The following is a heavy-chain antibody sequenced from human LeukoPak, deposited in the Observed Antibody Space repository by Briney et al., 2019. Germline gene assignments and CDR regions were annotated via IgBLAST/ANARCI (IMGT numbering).Heavy chain of an antibody. CDR2: IYPGDSNA. D-gene: IGHD3-16*01. CDR3: ARRTRGGLNPYYFDY. CDR1: GYNFPTYW. Sequence: GESLKISCKGSGYNFPTYWIGWVRQMPGKGLEWIGIIYPGDSNARYSPSFQGQVTISADKSISTAYLQWNTLKASDSAIYYCARRTRGGLNPYYFDYWGQGTLVTVPS. V-gene: IGHV5-51*01. J-gene: IGHJ4*02.